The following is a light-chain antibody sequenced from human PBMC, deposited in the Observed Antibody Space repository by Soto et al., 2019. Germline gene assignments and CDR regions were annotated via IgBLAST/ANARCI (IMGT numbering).Light chain of an antibody. CDR3: QQYNNWWT. V-gene: IGKV3-15*01. Sequence: IVMTQSPATLSVSTGERATLSCRASQSVSSNLAWYQQKPGQAPRLLIYDASTRATGIPARFSGSGSGTEFSLTISSLQSEDFAVYYCQQYNNWWTFGQGTKVEIK. CDR1: QSVSSN. J-gene: IGKJ1*01. CDR2: DAS.